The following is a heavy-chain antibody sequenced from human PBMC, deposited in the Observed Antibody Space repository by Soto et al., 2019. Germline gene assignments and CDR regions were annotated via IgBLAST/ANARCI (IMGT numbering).Heavy chain of an antibody. D-gene: IGHD3-16*01. CDR3: ASFVSGAPDAFDI. V-gene: IGHV4-39*01. CDR2: IYYSGST. CDR1: GGSISSSSYY. Sequence: QLQLQESGPGLVKPSETLSLTCTVSGGSISSSSYYWGWVRQPPGKGLEWIGSIYYSGSTYYNPSLKSRVTISVDTSKNQFSLKLSSVTAADTAVYYCASFVSGAPDAFDIWGQGTMVTVSS. J-gene: IGHJ3*02.